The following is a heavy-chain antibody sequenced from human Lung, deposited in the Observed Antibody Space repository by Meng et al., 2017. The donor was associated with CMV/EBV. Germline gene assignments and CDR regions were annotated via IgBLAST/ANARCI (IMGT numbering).Heavy chain of an antibody. CDR2: MNPNSGTT. D-gene: IGHD6-19*01. Sequence: QVRLVQVGAEVKKPAASVKVYCKASGYIFTSYDINWVRQGTGQGLEWMGWMNPNSGTTGYAQKFQGRVTMTRNISKSTAYMDLSSLRSEDTAVYYCATGVADFEYWGQGTLVTVSS. J-gene: IGHJ4*02. CDR1: GYIFTSYD. V-gene: IGHV1-8*01. CDR3: ATGVADFEY.